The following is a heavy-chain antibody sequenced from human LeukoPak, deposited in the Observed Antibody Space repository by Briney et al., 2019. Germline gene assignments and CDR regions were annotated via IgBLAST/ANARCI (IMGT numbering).Heavy chain of an antibody. CDR1: GGSFSGYY. CDR3: ARVGRRVGLTMIVVVITPHDAFDI. D-gene: IGHD3-22*01. Sequence: ETLSLTCAVYGGSFSGYYWSWIRQPPGKGLEWIGEINHSGGTNYNPSLKSRVTISVDTSKNQFSLKLSSVTAADTAVYYCARVGRRVGLTMIVVVITPHDAFDIWGQGTMVTVSS. J-gene: IGHJ3*02. CDR2: INHSGGT. V-gene: IGHV4-34*01.